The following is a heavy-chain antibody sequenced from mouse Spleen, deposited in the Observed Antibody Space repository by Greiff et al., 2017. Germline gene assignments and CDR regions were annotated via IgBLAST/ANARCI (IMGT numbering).Heavy chain of an antibody. D-gene: IGHD1-1*01. J-gene: IGHJ2*01. V-gene: IGHV5-17*01. CDR3: ARSPYGSSLDY. Sequence: EVHLVESGGGLVKPGGSLKLSCAASGFTFSDYGMHWVRQAPEKGLEWVAYISSGSSTIYYADTVKGRFTISRDNAKNTLFLQMTSLRSEDTAMYYCARSPYGSSLDYWGQGTTLTVSS. CDR2: ISSGSSTI. CDR1: GFTFSDYG.